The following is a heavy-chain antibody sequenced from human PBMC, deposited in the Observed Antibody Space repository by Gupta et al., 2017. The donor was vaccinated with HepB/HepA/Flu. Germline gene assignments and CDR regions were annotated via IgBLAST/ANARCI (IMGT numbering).Heavy chain of an antibody. V-gene: IGHV3-7*01. CDR2: INSGGCDK. D-gene: IGHD3-16*01. J-gene: IGHJ4*02. CDR1: GFTFNVHY. Sequence: EVQLVESGGDLVQPGGSLRLSCAGSGFTFNVHYINWVRQSPGKGLEWVAIINSGGCDKQYVDSVKGRFTISRDNAKNSVYLQMDSLRAEDTAVYYCASWGGNSHYWGQGTLVTVSS. CDR3: ASWGGNSHY.